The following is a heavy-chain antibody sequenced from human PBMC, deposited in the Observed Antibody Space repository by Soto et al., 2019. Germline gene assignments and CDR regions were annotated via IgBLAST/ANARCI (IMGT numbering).Heavy chain of an antibody. CDR2: IDSSTKYT. J-gene: IGHJ6*02. CDR1: GFTFRDYY. CDR3: AREYYYAMDV. V-gene: IGHV3-11*05. Sequence: QVQLVESGGGLVRPGGSLRLSCEASGFTFRDYYMTWFRQAPGKGLEWLSYIDSSTKYTNYADSVKGRFTISRDNAKKSLYLQMNSLRADDTAVYYFAREYYYAMDVWGQGTMVTVSS.